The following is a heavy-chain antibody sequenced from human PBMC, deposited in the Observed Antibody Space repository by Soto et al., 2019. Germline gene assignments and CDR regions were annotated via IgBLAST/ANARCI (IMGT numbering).Heavy chain of an antibody. Sequence: GESLKISCKGSGDSFSNYWIAWVRQMPGKGLEWMGIIYPGDSDTRYSPSFQGQVTISADTSINTVYLQWSSLKASDTGIYYCARRRGQCSGGVCFSWWFDPWGQGTRVTVSS. CDR2: IYPGDSDT. D-gene: IGHD2-15*01. CDR3: ARRRGQCSGGVCFSWWFDP. CDR1: GDSFSNYW. J-gene: IGHJ5*02. V-gene: IGHV5-51*01.